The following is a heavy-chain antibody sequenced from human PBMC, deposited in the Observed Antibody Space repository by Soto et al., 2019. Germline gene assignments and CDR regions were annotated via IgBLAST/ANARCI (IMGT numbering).Heavy chain of an antibody. CDR3: AKDLEQRGSSWYDPTPVYYYGMDV. D-gene: IGHD6-13*01. CDR2: ISGSGGST. V-gene: IGHV3-23*01. J-gene: IGHJ6*02. Sequence: GGSLRLSCAASGFTFSSYAMSWVRQAPGKGLEWVSAISGSGGSTYYADSVKGRFTISRDNSKNTLYLQMNSLRAEDTAVYYCAKDLEQRGSSWYDPTPVYYYGMDVWGQGTTVTISS. CDR1: GFTFSSYA.